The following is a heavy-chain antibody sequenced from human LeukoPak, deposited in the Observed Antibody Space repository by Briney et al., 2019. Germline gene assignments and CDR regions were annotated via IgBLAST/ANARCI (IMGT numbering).Heavy chain of an antibody. CDR3: ARHGGLYDSSGYYYGTDAFDI. D-gene: IGHD3-22*01. CDR2: ISSSSSTI. J-gene: IGHJ3*02. Sequence: TGGSLRLSCAASRFTFSNYWMHWVRQAPGKGLEWVSYISSSSSTIYYADSVKGRFTISRDNAKNSLYLQMNSLRAEDTAVYYCARHGGLYDSSGYYYGTDAFDIWGQGTMVTVSS. CDR1: RFTFSNYW. V-gene: IGHV3-48*01.